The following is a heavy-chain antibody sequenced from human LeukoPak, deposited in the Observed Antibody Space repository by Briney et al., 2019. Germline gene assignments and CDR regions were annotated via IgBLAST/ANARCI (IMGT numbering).Heavy chain of an antibody. Sequence: SETLSLTCTVSGGSSSSYYWSWIRQPPGKGLEWIGYIYYSGSTNYNPSLKSRVTISVDTSKNQFSLKLSSVTAADTAVYYCARENQGYSSGWSIDYWGQGTLVTVSS. J-gene: IGHJ4*02. CDR3: ARENQGYSSGWSIDY. CDR2: IYYSGST. V-gene: IGHV4-59*01. D-gene: IGHD6-19*01. CDR1: GGSSSSYY.